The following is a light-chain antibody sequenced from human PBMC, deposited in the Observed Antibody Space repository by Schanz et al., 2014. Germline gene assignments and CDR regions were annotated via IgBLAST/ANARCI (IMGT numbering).Light chain of an antibody. CDR3: HQYGGSSWT. V-gene: IGKV3-20*01. Sequence: EVLMTQSPATLSVSPGERASLSCRASQTVSGNSLAWYQHVPGQAPRLLIYGASSRATGIPDRFSGSGSGTDFTLTISRLEPEDFAVYYCHQYGGSSWTFGQGTKVEIK. CDR2: GAS. CDR1: QTVSGNS. J-gene: IGKJ1*01.